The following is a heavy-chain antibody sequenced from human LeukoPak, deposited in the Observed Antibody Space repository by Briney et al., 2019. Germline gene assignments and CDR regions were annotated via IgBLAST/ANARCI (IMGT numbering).Heavy chain of an antibody. J-gene: IGHJ4*02. CDR2: IRVYDGNT. D-gene: IGHD3-22*01. CDR3: VRARGDRSGYYRY. Sequence: ASVKVSCKTSGYTFTKYGISWVRQAPGQGPEWMGLIRVYDGNTNYVQKLQDRLTLTTDTSTDTANMELRNIRSDDTAEYCFVRARGDRSGYYRYWGQGTLVNVSS. CDR1: GYTFTKYG. V-gene: IGHV1-18*01.